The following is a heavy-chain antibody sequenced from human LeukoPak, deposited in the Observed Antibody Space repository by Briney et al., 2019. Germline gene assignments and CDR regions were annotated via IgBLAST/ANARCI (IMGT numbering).Heavy chain of an antibody. D-gene: IGHD3-22*01. V-gene: IGHV1-69*06. CDR2: IIPIFGTA. Sequence: GASVKVSCKASGGTFSSYAISWVRQAPGQGLEWMGGIIPIFGTANYAQKFQGRVTITADKSTSTAYMELSSLRSEDTAVYYCARDRRPAQTYYYDRRSAFDIWGQGTMVTVSS. CDR3: ARDRRPAQTYYYDRRSAFDI. J-gene: IGHJ3*02. CDR1: GGTFSSYA.